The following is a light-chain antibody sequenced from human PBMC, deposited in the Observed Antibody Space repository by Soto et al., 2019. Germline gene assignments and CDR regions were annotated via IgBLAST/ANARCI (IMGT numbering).Light chain of an antibody. V-gene: IGLV2-23*02. CDR2: EVS. J-gene: IGLJ1*01. Sequence: QSVLTQPASVPGSPGQSITISCTGTSNDVGSYNLVSWYQQHPGKAPKLIIYEVSKRPSGVSNRFSASKSGNTASLTISGLQAEDEADYYCCSYAGSSTYVFGTGTKVTVL. CDR3: CSYAGSSTYV. CDR1: SNDVGSYNL.